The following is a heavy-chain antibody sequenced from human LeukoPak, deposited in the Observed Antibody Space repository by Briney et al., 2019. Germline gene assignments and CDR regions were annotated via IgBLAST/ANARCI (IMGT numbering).Heavy chain of an antibody. Sequence: SETLSLTCTVSGGSISSHYWSWIRQPPGKGLEWLGYIYYSGSPNYTPSLKSRVTISVDTSKNQFSLKLSSVTAADTAVYYCARGGGIIAAEVDYWGQGTLVTVSS. J-gene: IGHJ4*02. CDR3: ARGGGIIAAEVDY. CDR1: GGSISSHY. CDR2: IYYSGSP. D-gene: IGHD6-13*01. V-gene: IGHV4-59*11.